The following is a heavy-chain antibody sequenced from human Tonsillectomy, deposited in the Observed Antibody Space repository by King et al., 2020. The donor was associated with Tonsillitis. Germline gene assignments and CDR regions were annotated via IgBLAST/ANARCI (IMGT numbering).Heavy chain of an antibody. CDR3: ARGGHYYDFWSGYSNWFDP. J-gene: IGHJ5*02. D-gene: IGHD3-3*01. CDR2: INPNSGGT. V-gene: IGHV1-2*02. CDR1: GYTFTGYY. Sequence: VQLVESGAEVKKPGASVKVSCKASGYTFTGYYMHWVRQAPGRGLEWMGWINPNSGGTNYAQKFQGRVTVTWDTSITTAYLELSMLRSDDTAVYYCARGGHYYDFWSGYSNWFDPWGQGTLVTVSS.